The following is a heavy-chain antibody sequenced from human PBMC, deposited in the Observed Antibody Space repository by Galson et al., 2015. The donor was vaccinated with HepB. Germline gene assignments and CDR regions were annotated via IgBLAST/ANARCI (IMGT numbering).Heavy chain of an antibody. CDR2: IIPNNGGT. J-gene: IGHJ4*02. D-gene: IGHD7-27*01. V-gene: IGHV1-2*02. CDR3: ARGEGYWGSGGN. Sequence: SVKVSCKASGYTFTSYYMHWVRQAPGQGLEWMGWIIPNNGGTNYAQKFQGRVAMTRDTSISTAYMELSSLRSDDTAVYYCARGEGYWGSGGNWGQGTLVTVSS. CDR1: GYTFTSYY.